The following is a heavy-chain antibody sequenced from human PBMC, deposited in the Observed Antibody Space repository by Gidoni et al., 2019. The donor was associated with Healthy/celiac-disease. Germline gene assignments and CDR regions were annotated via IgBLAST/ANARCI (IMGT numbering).Heavy chain of an antibody. V-gene: IGHV4-39*01. D-gene: IGHD3-10*01. CDR3: ARHVLWFGELSAFDI. J-gene: IGHJ3*02. CDR1: GGSISSSSYY. Sequence: QLQLQESGPGLVKPSETLSLTCTVSGGSISSSSYYWGWIRQPPGKGLEWIGSIYYSGSTYYNPSLKSRVTISVDTSKNQFSLKLSSVTAADTAVYYCARHVLWFGELSAFDIWGQGTMVTVSS. CDR2: IYYSGST.